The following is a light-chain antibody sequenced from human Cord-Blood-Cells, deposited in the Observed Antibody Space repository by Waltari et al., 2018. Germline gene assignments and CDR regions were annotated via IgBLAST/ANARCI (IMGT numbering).Light chain of an antibody. J-gene: IGLJ2*01. CDR3: MIWHSSAVV. V-gene: IGLV5-45*02. CDR1: SGINVGTYR. Sequence: QAVLTQPSSPSASPGASASLTCTFRSGINVGTYRIYWYQPKPGSPPQYLLRYKSDSDKQQGSGVPSRFSGAKDASANAWILLISGLQSEDEADYYCMIWHSSAVVFGGGTKLTVL. CDR2: YKSDSDK.